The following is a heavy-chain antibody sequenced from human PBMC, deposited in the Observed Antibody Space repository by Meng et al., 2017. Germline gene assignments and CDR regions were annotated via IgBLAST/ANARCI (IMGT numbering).Heavy chain of an antibody. J-gene: IGHJ4*02. D-gene: IGHD3-10*01. V-gene: IGHV1-2*06. Sequence: QGQLLQPGAEVKKPGSSVKVSCKASGGTFSSYTFSWVRQAPGQGLEWMGRINPNSGGTNYAQKFQGRVTMTRDTSISTAYMELSRLRSDDTAVYYCARGLYGSGSPREYFDYWGQGTLVTVSS. CDR2: INPNSGGT. CDR1: GGTFSSYT. CDR3: ARGLYGSGSPREYFDY.